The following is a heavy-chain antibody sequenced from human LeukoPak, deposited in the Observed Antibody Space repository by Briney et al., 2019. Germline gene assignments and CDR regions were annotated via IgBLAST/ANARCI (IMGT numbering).Heavy chain of an antibody. Sequence: SETLSLTCTVSGGSISSYYWSWIRQPPGKGLEWIGYIYYSGSTNYNPPLKSRVTISGDTSKNQFSLKLSSVTAADTAVYYCARDKGLAAAGHWYFDLWGRGTLVTVSS. V-gene: IGHV4-59*01. CDR1: GGSISSYY. CDR3: ARDKGLAAAGHWYFDL. J-gene: IGHJ2*01. CDR2: IYYSGST. D-gene: IGHD6-13*01.